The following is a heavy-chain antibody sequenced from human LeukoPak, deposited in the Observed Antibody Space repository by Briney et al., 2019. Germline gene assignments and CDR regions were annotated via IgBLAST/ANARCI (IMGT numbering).Heavy chain of an antibody. Sequence: GASVKVSYKASGYTFIRYYIHWVRQAPGQGLEWMGLMNPSGGSTSYAQKFQGRVTMTMDTSTSTIYMELSSLRSEDTAVYYCASAGDSSSPLFWGQGTLVTVSS. J-gene: IGHJ4*02. V-gene: IGHV1-46*01. CDR1: GYTFIRYY. CDR3: ASAGDSSSPLF. CDR2: MNPSGGST. D-gene: IGHD6-6*01.